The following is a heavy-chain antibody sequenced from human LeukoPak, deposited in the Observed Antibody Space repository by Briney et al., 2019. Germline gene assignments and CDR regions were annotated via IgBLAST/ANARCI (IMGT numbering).Heavy chain of an antibody. J-gene: IGHJ3*02. D-gene: IGHD6-13*01. Sequence: GGSLRLSCAASGFTFSSYGMHWVRQAPGKGLEWVAFIRYDGSNKYYADSVKGRFTISRDNSKNTLYLQMNSLRAEDTAVYYCARARSSSSWLDAFDIWGQGTMVTVSS. CDR1: GFTFSSYG. CDR3: ARARSSSSWLDAFDI. V-gene: IGHV3-30*02. CDR2: IRYDGSNK.